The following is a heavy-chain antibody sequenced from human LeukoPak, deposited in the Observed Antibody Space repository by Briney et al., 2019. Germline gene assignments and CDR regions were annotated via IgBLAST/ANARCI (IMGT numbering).Heavy chain of an antibody. V-gene: IGHV1-8*02. Sequence: ASVKVSCKASGYTFTSYDINWVRQAPGQGLEWMGWMNPNSGNTGYAQKFQGRVTMTRNTSISTAYMELSSLRSEDTAVYYCARVLTAGYCSSTSCSYYYGMDVWGQGTTVTVSS. D-gene: IGHD2-2*01. CDR1: GYTFTSYD. CDR3: ARVLTAGYCSSTSCSYYYGMDV. CDR2: MNPNSGNT. J-gene: IGHJ6*02.